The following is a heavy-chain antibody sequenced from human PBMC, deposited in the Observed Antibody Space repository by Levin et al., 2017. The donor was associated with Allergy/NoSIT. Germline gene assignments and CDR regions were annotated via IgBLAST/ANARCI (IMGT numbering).Heavy chain of an antibody. Sequence: PGESLKISCKASGGTFSSYTISWVRQAPGQGLEWMGRIIPILGIANYAQKFQGRVTITADKSTSTAYMELSSLRSEDTAVYYCAARWRHEWMGYYGMDVWGQGTTVTVSS. V-gene: IGHV1-69*02. CDR2: IIPILGIA. CDR1: GGTFSSYT. D-gene: IGHD6-19*01. J-gene: IGHJ6*02. CDR3: AARWRHEWMGYYGMDV.